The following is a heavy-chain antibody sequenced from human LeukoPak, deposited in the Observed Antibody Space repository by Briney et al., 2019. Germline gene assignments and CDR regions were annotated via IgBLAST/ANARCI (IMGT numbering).Heavy chain of an antibody. Sequence: GGSLRLSCAASGFTFSTYAMNWVRQAPGKGLEWVSVILGDGGGIHYADSVSGRFTISRDNSRNTLYLQMNSLRVEDTAVYYCAKDRIPDGKYSIDFWGQGTLVTVSS. J-gene: IGHJ4*02. D-gene: IGHD5-24*01. CDR3: AKDRIPDGKYSIDF. V-gene: IGHV3-23*01. CDR1: GFTFSTYA. CDR2: ILGDGGGI.